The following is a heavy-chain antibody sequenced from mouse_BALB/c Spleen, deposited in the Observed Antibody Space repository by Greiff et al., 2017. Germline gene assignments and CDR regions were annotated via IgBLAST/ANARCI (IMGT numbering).Heavy chain of an antibody. V-gene: IGHV2-2*02. CDR1: GFSLTSYG. CDR3: ARNRDGYYDAMDY. D-gene: IGHD2-3*01. Sequence: VMLVESGPGLVQPSQSLSITCTVSGFSLTSYGVHWVRQSPGKGLEWLGVIWSGGSTDYNAAFISRLSISKDNSKSQVFFKMNSLQANDTAIYYTARNRDGYYDAMDYWGQGTSVTVSS. CDR2: IWSGGST. J-gene: IGHJ4*01.